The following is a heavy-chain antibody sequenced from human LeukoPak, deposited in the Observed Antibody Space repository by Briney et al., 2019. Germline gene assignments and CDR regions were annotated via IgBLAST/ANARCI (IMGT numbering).Heavy chain of an antibody. D-gene: IGHD1-26*01. CDR2: LRPDGSDK. CDR3: ARDRTGAATFSLSPMDV. CDR1: GFTFSGYW. V-gene: IGHV3-7*01. Sequence: PGGSLRLSCAASGFTFSGYWMTWVRQAPGKGLEWVANLRPDGSDKYYADSVKGRFTISRDNAKNSLYLQMNGLRADDTAVYYCARDRTGAATFSLSPMDVWGKGTTVTVSS. J-gene: IGHJ6*04.